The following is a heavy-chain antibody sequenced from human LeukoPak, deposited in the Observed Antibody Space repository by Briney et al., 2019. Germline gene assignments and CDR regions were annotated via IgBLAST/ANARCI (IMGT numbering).Heavy chain of an antibody. D-gene: IGHD3-10*01. J-gene: IGHJ4*02. CDR1: GYTLTSYY. CDR2: INPSGGST. CDR3: SRISDGGFLADY. Sequence: ASVKVSCKASGYTLTSYYMHWVRQAPGQGLEWMGIINPSGGSTSYPQKFQGRVTMTRKLSTSTVYTELSSLRPEGTAVYYSSRISDGGFLADYCGEGTLVTVSS. V-gene: IGHV1-46*01.